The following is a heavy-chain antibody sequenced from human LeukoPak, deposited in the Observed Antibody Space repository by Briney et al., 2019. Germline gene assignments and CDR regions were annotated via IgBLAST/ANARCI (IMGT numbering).Heavy chain of an antibody. V-gene: IGHV4-39*01. CDR1: GGSISSSSYS. Sequence: SEILSLTCTVSGGSISSSSYSWGWIRQPPGKGLEWIGSIYYSGSTYYNPSLKSRVTISVDTSKNQFSLKLSSVTAADTAVCYCARLLGYCSSTSCYDYFDYWGQGTLVTVSS. D-gene: IGHD2-2*01. J-gene: IGHJ4*02. CDR3: ARLLGYCSSTSCYDYFDY. CDR2: IYYSGST.